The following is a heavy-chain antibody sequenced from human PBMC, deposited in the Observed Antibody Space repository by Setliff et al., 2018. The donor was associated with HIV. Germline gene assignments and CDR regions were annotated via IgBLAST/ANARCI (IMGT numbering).Heavy chain of an antibody. CDR1: GLTLGDYA. J-gene: IGHJ3*02. V-gene: IGHV3-30*04. CDR3: AKEPTYYYDSSGPHDAFDI. D-gene: IGHD3-22*01. Sequence: PGGSLRLSCTASGLTLGDYAMHWVRQAPGKGLEWVAVISYDGNNKYYADSVKGRFTVSRDNSKNTLYLQMNSLRAEDTAVYYCAKEPTYYYDSSGPHDAFDIWGQGTMVTVSS. CDR2: ISYDGNNK.